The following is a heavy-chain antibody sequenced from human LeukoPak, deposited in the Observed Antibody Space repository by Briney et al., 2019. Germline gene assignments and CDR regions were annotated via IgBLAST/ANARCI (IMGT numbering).Heavy chain of an antibody. J-gene: IGHJ3*02. D-gene: IGHD3-10*01. CDR1: GYTFTTYG. V-gene: IGHV1-46*01. CDR3: ASWFGENDALDI. Sequence: ASVRVSCTASGYTFTTYGISWVRQAPGQGLEWMGIINPSGGSTRYAQKFQGRVTMTRDTSTSTVYMELKRLRSEDTAVYYCASWFGENDALDIWGQGTMVTVSS. CDR2: INPSGGST.